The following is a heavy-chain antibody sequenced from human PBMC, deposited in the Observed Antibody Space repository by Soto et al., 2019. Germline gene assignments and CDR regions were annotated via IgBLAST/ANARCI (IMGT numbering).Heavy chain of an antibody. CDR2: IIPILGIA. Sequence: QVQLVQSGAEVKKPGSSVKVSCKASGGTFSSYTISWVRQGPGQGLEWMVRIIPILGIANYPQKFQGRVTITADNSTSTAYMELSSLRSEDTAVYYCARFGYGDYGEYFQHWGQGTLVTVSS. CDR1: GGTFSSYT. D-gene: IGHD4-17*01. CDR3: ARFGYGDYGEYFQH. V-gene: IGHV1-69*02. J-gene: IGHJ1*01.